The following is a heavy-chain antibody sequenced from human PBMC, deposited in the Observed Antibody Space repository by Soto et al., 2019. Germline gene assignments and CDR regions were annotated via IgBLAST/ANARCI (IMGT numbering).Heavy chain of an antibody. V-gene: IGHV3-30*03. Sequence: QVQLVESGGGVVQPGRSLRLSCAASGFTFSSYGMHWARQAPGEGLEWVAVISYDGNRKYYADSVKGRFTISRDFSKNTVDLHMNNLRVEDTAVYFCARKGYGGRWSLDYWGQGILVTVSS. CDR3: ARKGYGGRWSLDY. CDR2: ISYDGNRK. J-gene: IGHJ4*02. CDR1: GFTFSSYG. D-gene: IGHD2-15*01.